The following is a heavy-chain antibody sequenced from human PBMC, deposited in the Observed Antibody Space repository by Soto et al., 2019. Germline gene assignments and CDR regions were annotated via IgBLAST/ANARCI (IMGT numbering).Heavy chain of an antibody. V-gene: IGHV3-30-3*01. Sequence: QVQLVESGGGVVQPGRSLRLSCAASGFTFSSYPMHWVRQAPGKGLEWVAVISYDGSNKYYADSVKGRFTISRDNSKDTLYLQMNSLRAEDTAVYSCARDTPFAYWGQGTLVTVSS. CDR1: GFTFSSYP. CDR2: ISYDGSNK. J-gene: IGHJ4*02. CDR3: ARDTPFAY.